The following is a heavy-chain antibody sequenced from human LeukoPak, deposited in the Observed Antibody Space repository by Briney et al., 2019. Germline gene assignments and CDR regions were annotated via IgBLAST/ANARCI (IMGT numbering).Heavy chain of an antibody. J-gene: IGHJ3*02. Sequence: PSETLSLTCAVSNNFMRNVYYMGWIRQPPGKGLEWIGSIYHSGSTYYNPSLKSRLTISLDTSKSHFSLNLSSVTAADTAVYYCARENYQGAFDIWGQGTMVTVSS. CDR3: ARENYQGAFDI. D-gene: IGHD1-7*01. CDR2: IYHSGST. V-gene: IGHV4-38-2*01. CDR1: NNFMRNVYY.